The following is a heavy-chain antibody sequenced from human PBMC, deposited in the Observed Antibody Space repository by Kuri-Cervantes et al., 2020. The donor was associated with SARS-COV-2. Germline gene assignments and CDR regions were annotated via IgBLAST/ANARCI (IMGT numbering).Heavy chain of an antibody. V-gene: IGHV4-61*02. CDR3: ARGIAVAGAKYFDY. J-gene: IGHJ4*02. CDR1: GGSISSGSYY. CDR2: LHTSGST. Sequence: SETLSLTCTVSGGSISSGSYYWTWIRQPAGKGLEWIGRLHTSGSTNYNPSLESRVTISADTSKNQFSLNLSSVTAADTAVYYCARGIAVAGAKYFDYWGQGTLVTVSS. D-gene: IGHD6-19*01.